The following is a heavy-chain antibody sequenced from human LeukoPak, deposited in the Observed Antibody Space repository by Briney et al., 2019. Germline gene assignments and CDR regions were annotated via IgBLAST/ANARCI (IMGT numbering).Heavy chain of an antibody. CDR2: IYNGGNT. CDR3: AAGPWELDF. V-gene: IGHV4-4*09. J-gene: IGHJ4*02. D-gene: IGHD1-26*01. Sequence: SETLSLTCTVSGVSINTYYASWIRQAPGRGLEFIGFIYNGGNTNYNPSLKSRATISVDTSNNQFSLRLTSVTAADTAMYYCAAGPWELDFWGQGTLVTVSS. CDR1: GVSINTYY.